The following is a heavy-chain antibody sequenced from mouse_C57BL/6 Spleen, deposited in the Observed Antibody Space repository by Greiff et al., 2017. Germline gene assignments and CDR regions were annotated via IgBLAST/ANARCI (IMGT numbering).Heavy chain of an antibody. D-gene: IGHD2-3*01. V-gene: IGHV1-64*01. CDR3: ARSRGIYDGFYYAIDY. CDR1: GYTFTSYW. CDR2: IHPNCGST. Sequence: QVQLQQPGAELVKPGASVKLSCKASGYTFTSYWMHWVKQRPGQGLEWIGMIHPNCGSTNYNEKFKSKGKMTVDKSSSTGYMQLSSLKSEDSAVYYCARSRGIYDGFYYAIDYWGQGTSVTVSS. J-gene: IGHJ4*01.